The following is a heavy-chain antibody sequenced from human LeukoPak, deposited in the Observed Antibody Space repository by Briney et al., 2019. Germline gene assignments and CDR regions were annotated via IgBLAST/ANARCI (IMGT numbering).Heavy chain of an antibody. CDR3: AKDGSRSYYGSGSFLPAWFDP. D-gene: IGHD3-10*01. Sequence: GGSLTLSCGASGFTFSSYAMSWVRPAPGKGLEWVSAISGSCCSTYYADSVKARFTISRDNSKNTLYLQMNSLSAEDTAVYYCAKDGSRSYYGSGSFLPAWFDPWGQGTLVTVSS. J-gene: IGHJ5*02. V-gene: IGHV3-23*01. CDR1: GFTFSSYA. CDR2: ISGSCCST.